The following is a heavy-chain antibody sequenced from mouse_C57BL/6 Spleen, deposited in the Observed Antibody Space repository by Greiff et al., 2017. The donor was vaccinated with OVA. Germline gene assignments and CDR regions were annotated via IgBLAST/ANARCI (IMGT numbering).Heavy chain of an antibody. CDR2: ISSGGSYT. J-gene: IGHJ3*01. CDR1: GFTFSSYG. CDR3: ARHDDYDGFAY. V-gene: IGHV5-6*02. Sequence: DVMLVESGGDLVKPGGSLKLSCAASGFTFSSYGMSWVRQTPDKRLEWVATISSGGSYTYYPDSVKGRFTISRDNAKNTLYLQMSSLKSEDTAMYYCARHDDYDGFAYWGQGTLVTVSA. D-gene: IGHD2-4*01.